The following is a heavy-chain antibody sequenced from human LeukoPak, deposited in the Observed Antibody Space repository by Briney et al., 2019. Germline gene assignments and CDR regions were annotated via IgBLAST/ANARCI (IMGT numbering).Heavy chain of an antibody. CDR2: INQAGSEK. CDR3: ARDLTCCGGDCF. V-gene: IGHV3-7*01. CDR1: GFTFSRYW. D-gene: IGHD2-21*01. Sequence: PGGSLRLSCAASGFTFSRYWMTWVRQAPGKGLEYVANINQAGSEKYYVGSVKGRFTISRDNAKNSLYLQMNSLRAEDTAVYYCARDLTCCGGDCFWGQGTLVTVSS. J-gene: IGHJ4*02.